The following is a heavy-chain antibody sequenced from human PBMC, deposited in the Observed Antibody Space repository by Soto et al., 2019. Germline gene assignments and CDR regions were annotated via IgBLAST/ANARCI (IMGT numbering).Heavy chain of an antibody. CDR3: ARMKNYGSGSYYQSGWFDP. J-gene: IGHJ5*02. D-gene: IGHD3-10*01. V-gene: IGHV4-34*01. CDR1: GGSFSGYY. CDR2: INHSGST. Sequence: PSETLSLTCAVYGGSFSGYYWSWIRQPPGKGLEWIGEINHSGSTNYNPSLKSRVTISVDTSKNQFSLKLSSVTAADTAVYYCARMKNYGSGSYYQSGWFDPWGQGTLVTVSS.